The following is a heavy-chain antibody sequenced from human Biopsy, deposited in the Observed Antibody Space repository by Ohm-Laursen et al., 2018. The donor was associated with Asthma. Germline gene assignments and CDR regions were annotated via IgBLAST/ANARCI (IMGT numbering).Heavy chain of an antibody. CDR1: SYTFNSAG. D-gene: IGHD3-10*01. Sequence: SVKVSCKTSSYTFNSAGITWVRQAPGQGLEWMGWISVYNGNTKVAQKLQDRVTMITDTSTSTAYMELRSLRSDDTAVYLCARAVDYSHYYGIDVWGQGTTVTVS. CDR3: ARAVDYSHYYGIDV. CDR2: ISVYNGNT. V-gene: IGHV1-18*01. J-gene: IGHJ6*02.